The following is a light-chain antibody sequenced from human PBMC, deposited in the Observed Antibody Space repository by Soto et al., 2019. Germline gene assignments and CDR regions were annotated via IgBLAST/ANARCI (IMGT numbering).Light chain of an antibody. CDR1: SDSVSTSYY. CDR2: NTN. CDR3: VLYMGSGIWV. J-gene: IGLJ3*02. V-gene: IGLV8-61*01. Sequence: QAVVTQEPSFSVSPGGTVTLTCGLSSDSVSTSYYPSWYQQTPGQAPRTLIYNTNTRSSGVPDRFSGSILGNKAALTITGGQADEESDYYCVLYMGSGIWVFGGGTKLTVL.